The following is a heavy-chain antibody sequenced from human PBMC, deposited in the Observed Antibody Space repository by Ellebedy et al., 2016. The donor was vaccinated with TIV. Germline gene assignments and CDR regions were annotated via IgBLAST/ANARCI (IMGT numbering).Heavy chain of an antibody. V-gene: IGHV4-39*01. J-gene: IGHJ5*02. CDR1: GGSIDISTYY. Sequence: MPSETLSLTCNVSGGSIDISTYYWAWIRQPPGKGLAWIGSIYYSGSTYYNPSLKSRVTISVDTSKNQFSLKLSSVTAADTAVYYCARVVGDLGDYKGVIWFDPWGQGTLVTVSS. D-gene: IGHD4-17*01. CDR2: IYYSGST. CDR3: ARVVGDLGDYKGVIWFDP.